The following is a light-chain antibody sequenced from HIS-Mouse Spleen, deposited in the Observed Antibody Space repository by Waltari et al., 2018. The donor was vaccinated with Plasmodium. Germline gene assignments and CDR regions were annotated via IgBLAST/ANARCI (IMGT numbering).Light chain of an antibody. V-gene: IGKV1-13*02. CDR1: QGISSA. Sequence: AIQLTQSPSSLSASVGDRATITCRASQGISSALAWDQQKPGKAPKLLIYDASSLESGVPSRFSGSGSGTDFTLTISSLQPEDFATYYCQQFKSYPITFGVGTKVEIK. CDR3: QQFKSYPIT. J-gene: IGKJ4*01. CDR2: DAS.